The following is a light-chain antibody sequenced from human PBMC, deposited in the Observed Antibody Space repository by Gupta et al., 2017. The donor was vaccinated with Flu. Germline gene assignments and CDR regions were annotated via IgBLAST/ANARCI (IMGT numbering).Light chain of an antibody. CDR3: QQRYSTPRS. V-gene: IGKV1-39*01. J-gene: IGKJ2*03. Sequence: DIQMTQSPSSLSASVGDRVTMTCRASQSIDNYLNWYQQQPGKAPKLLIYATSNLQSGVPSRFSGTGSGTHFTLTISVLQSEDFATYYCQQRYSTPRSFGQGTKLEIK. CDR1: QSIDNY. CDR2: ATS.